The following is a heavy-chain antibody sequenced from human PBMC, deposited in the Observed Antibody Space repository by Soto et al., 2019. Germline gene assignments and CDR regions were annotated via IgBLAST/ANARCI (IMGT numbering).Heavy chain of an antibody. Sequence: ASVKVSCKASGYTFTGYYMHWVRHAPGQGLEWMGWINPNSCDTSDAQKFQGRVTMTRDTSITTAYMELSRLRCDDTAVYYFLGGHCSPTSCYGSAYYYRLDVSGQLTKVTVSS. CDR2: INPNSCDT. D-gene: IGHD2-2*01. J-gene: IGHJ6*02. CDR1: GYTFTGYY. V-gene: IGHV1-2*02. CDR3: LGGHCSPTSCYGSAYYYRLDV.